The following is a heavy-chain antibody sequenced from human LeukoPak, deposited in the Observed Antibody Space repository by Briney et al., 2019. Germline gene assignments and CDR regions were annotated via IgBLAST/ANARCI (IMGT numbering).Heavy chain of an antibody. J-gene: IGHJ5*02. CDR2: INHSGST. CDR1: GGSFSGYY. CDR3: ARGRYCSSTSCYFYWFDP. Sequence: SETLSLTCAVYGGSFSGYYWSWNRQPPGKGLEWIGEINHSGSTNYNPSLKSRVTISVDTSKNQFSLKLSSVTAADTAVYYCARGRYCSSTSCYFYWFDPWGQGTLVTVSS. D-gene: IGHD2-2*01. V-gene: IGHV4-34*01.